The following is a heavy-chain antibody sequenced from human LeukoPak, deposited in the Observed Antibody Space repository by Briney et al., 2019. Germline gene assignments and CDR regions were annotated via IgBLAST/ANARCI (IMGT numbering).Heavy chain of an antibody. CDR2: IWYDGSNE. J-gene: IGHJ6*02. V-gene: IGHV3-33*01. Sequence: GGSLRLSCAASGFTFSSYGMPWVRQAPGKGLEWVAVIWYDGSNEYYADSVKGRFTISRDNSKNTLYLQMNTLRAEDTAVYYCARGGPSYYGMDVWGQGTSVTVSS. CDR1: GFTFSSYG. CDR3: ARGGPSYYGMDV.